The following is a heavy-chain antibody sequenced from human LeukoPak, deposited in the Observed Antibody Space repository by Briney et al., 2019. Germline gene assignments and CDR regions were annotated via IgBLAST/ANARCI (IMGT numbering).Heavy chain of an antibody. J-gene: IGHJ4*02. D-gene: IGHD3-22*01. Sequence: QPGRSLRLSCAASGFIFSNYAMHRVRQAPGKGLEWVALISYDGSNKYYADSVKGRFTISRDNSKNTLYLRMSSLRAEDMAVYHCARRNHYDSKETDYWGQGTLVTVSS. CDR1: GFIFSNYA. CDR2: ISYDGSNK. CDR3: ARRNHYDSKETDY. V-gene: IGHV3-30*04.